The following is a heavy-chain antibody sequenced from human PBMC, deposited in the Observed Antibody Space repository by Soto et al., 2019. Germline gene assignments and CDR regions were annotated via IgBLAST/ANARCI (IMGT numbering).Heavy chain of an antibody. Sequence: EVQLVESGGGLVQPGGSLRLSCAASGFTVSSNYMSWVSQAPGKGLEWVSVIYSGGSTYYADSVKGRFTISRDNSKNTLYLQMNSLRAEVTAVYYCARDGYNRIFDYWGQGTLVTVSS. V-gene: IGHV3-66*01. CDR1: GFTVSSNY. CDR2: IYSGGST. J-gene: IGHJ4*02. CDR3: ARDGYNRIFDY. D-gene: IGHD5-12*01.